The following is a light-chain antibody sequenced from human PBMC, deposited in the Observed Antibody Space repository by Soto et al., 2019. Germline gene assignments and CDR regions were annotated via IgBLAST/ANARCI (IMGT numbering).Light chain of an antibody. V-gene: IGKV4-1*01. CDR1: QSVLSSSNNKNY. J-gene: IGKJ5*01. Sequence: DIVMTHSPDSLAVSLGERATINCKSSQSVLSSSNNKNYLAWYQQRPGQPPKLLIYWASTRESGVPDRFSGSVSGTDFTLTIGSLQAEDVAVYYCQQYYTTPAITFGQGTRLEI. CDR3: QQYYTTPAIT. CDR2: WAS.